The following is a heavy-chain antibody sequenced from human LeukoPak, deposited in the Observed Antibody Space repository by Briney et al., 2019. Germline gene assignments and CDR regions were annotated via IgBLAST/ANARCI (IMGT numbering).Heavy chain of an antibody. J-gene: IGHJ5*02. D-gene: IGHD3-22*01. CDR3: ARGRLYYYASSGPFDP. CDR1: GFTFSSYS. V-gene: IGHV3-48*04. CDR2: ISSSSSTI. Sequence: PGGSLRLSCSASGFTFSSYSMNWVRQAPGKGLEWVSYISSSSSTIYYADSVKGRFTISRDNAKNSLYLQMNSLRAEDTAVYYCARGRLYYYASSGPFDPWGQGTLVTVSS.